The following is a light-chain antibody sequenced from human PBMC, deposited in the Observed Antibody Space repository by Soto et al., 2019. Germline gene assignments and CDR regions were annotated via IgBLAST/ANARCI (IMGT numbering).Light chain of an antibody. CDR2: DAF. V-gene: IGKV3-11*01. Sequence: EVVLTQSPATLSLSPGETATLSCRASRSIGSYVAWYQQRPGQAPRLLLYDAFPRAAGIPARFSGSGSGTDFTLTITSLELQDYAIDFYHHRRNCSPPLTFGQGTKLEI. J-gene: IGKJ2*01. CDR1: RSIGSY. CDR3: HHRRNCSPPLT.